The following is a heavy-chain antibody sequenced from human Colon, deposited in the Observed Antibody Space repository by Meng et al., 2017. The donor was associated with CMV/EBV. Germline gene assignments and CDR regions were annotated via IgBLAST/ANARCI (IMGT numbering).Heavy chain of an antibody. J-gene: IGHJ5*02. CDR3: ARLGAASGRYWFDP. Sequence: GESLKISCSASGFTFRSYEMNWVRQAPGKGLEWVANIKQDGSENYYVDSVKGRFTISRDNAKNSLYLQMNSLRAEDTAVYFCARLGAASGRYWFDPWGQGTLVTVSS. V-gene: IGHV3-7*01. D-gene: IGHD6-13*01. CDR1: GFTFRSYE. CDR2: IKQDGSEN.